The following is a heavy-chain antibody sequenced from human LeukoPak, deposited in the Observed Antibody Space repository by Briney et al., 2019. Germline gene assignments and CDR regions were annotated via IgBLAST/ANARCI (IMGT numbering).Heavy chain of an antibody. Sequence: GGSLRLSCAASGFTFSDYYMSWIRQAPGKGLEWVSYISSSGSTIYYADSVKGRFTISRDNAKNSLYLQMNSLRAEDTAVYYCARDGLAAATLHWCFDLWGRGTLVTVSS. CDR1: GFTFSDYY. J-gene: IGHJ2*01. V-gene: IGHV3-11*04. D-gene: IGHD2-15*01. CDR2: ISSSGSTI. CDR3: ARDGLAAATLHWCFDL.